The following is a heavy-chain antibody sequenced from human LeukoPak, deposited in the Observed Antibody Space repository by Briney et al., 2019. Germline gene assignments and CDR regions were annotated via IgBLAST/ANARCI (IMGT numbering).Heavy chain of an antibody. CDR2: IRYDGMDK. D-gene: IGHD3-22*01. J-gene: IGHJ4*02. CDR3: ARDTSGYYYHD. CDR1: GFTFSNYG. V-gene: IGHV3-30*02. Sequence: GGSLRLSCAASGFTFSNYGMHWVRQAPGKGLEWITFIRYDGMDKSCADSVKGRFTISRDNSKNTLYLQINSLTTEDMAVYYCARDTSGYYYHDWGQGTLVTVSS.